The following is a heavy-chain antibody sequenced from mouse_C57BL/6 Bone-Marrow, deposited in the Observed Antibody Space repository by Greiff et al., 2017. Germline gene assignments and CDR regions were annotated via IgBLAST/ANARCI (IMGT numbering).Heavy chain of an antibody. CDR3: ARKWTLFFYYGSSPWFAY. CDR2: IYPGSGNT. V-gene: IGHV1-84*01. J-gene: IGHJ3*01. Sequence: VQLQQSGPELVKPGASVKISCKASGYTFTDYYINWVKQRPGQGLEWIGWIYPGSGNTKYNEKFKGKATLTVDTSSSTAYMQLSSLTSEDSAVYFCARKWTLFFYYGSSPWFAYWGQGTLVTVSA. CDR1: GYTFTDYY. D-gene: IGHD1-1*01.